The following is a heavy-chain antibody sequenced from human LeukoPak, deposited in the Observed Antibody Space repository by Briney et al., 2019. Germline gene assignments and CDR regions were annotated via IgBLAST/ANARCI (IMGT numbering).Heavy chain of an antibody. Sequence: SVKVSCKASGGTFSSYAISWVRQAPGQGLEWMGRIIPNFGIANYAQKFQGRVTITADKSTSTAYMELSSLRSEDTAVYYCARGRYYYDSSGYYYVDDDYWGQGTLVTVSS. V-gene: IGHV1-69*04. J-gene: IGHJ4*02. CDR1: GGTFSSYA. CDR3: ARGRYYYDSSGYYYVDDDY. D-gene: IGHD3-22*01. CDR2: IIPNFGIA.